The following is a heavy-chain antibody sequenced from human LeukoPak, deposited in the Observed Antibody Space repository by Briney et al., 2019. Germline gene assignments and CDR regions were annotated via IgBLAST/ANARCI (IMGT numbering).Heavy chain of an antibody. J-gene: IGHJ4*02. CDR1: GFTFSSYM. CDR3: ARDPTISGSYSDY. CDR2: INSNSRTI. D-gene: IGHD1-26*01. V-gene: IGHV3-48*02. Sequence: PGGSLRLSCAASGFTFSSYMMNWVRQAPGKGLEWVSYINSNSRTIYYADSVKGRFTVFRDNAKNSLYLQMNSLRDEDTAVYYCARDPTISGSYSDYWGQGTLVTVSS.